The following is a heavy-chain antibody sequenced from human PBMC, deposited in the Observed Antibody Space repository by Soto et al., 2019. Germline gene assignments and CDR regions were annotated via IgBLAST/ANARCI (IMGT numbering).Heavy chain of an antibody. CDR3: ARGNGFGVVVPAGTFDP. CDR2: ISAYNGNT. D-gene: IGHD2-2*01. CDR1: GYTFTSYG. J-gene: IGHJ5*02. Sequence: QVQLVQSGAEVKKPGASVKVSCKASGYTFTSYGISWVRQAPGQGLEWMGWISAYNGNTNYAQKPQGGVTMTTDTATSTAYMERRSLGADDTAVYYCARGNGFGVVVPAGTFDPWGQGTLVTVSS. V-gene: IGHV1-18*01.